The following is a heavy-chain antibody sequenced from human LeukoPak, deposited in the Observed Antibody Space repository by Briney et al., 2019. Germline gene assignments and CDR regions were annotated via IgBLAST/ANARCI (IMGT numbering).Heavy chain of an antibody. CDR2: IYTSGST. CDR3: ARVSGSYYAEIDY. CDR1: GGSISSGSYY. D-gene: IGHD1-26*01. J-gene: IGHJ4*02. V-gene: IGHV4-61*02. Sequence: SQTLSLTCTVSGGSISSGSYYWSWIRQPAGKGLEWIGRIYTSGSTNYNPSLKSRVTISVGTSKNQFSLKLSSVTAADTAVYYCARVSGSYYAEIDYWGQGTLVTVSS.